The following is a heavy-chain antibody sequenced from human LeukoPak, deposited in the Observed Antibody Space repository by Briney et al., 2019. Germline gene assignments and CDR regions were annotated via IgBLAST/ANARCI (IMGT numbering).Heavy chain of an antibody. J-gene: IGHJ5*02. D-gene: IGHD6-19*01. V-gene: IGHV1-2*02. CDR1: GYTFTFYY. Sequence: ASVTVSCTASGYTFTFYYMHWVRQAPGQGLEWMGWINPNSGGTNYAQKFQGRVTMTRDTSISTAYMELSRLRSDDTAVYYCARVAQQWLVQQVAWFDPWGQGTLVTVSS. CDR3: ARVAQQWLVQQVAWFDP. CDR2: INPNSGGT.